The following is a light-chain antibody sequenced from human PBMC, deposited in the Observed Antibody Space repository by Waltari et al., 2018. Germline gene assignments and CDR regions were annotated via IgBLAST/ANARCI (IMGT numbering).Light chain of an antibody. CDR1: SSDVGSYTP. CDR2: EGS. V-gene: IGLV2-23*03. CDR3: CSYAGSSTFVV. Sequence: QSALTQPASVSGSPGQSITISCTGTSSDVGSYTPVSWYQQHPGKAPKLMIYEGSKRPSGVSNRFSGSKSGNTASLTISGLQAEDETDYYCCSYAGSSTFVVFGGGTKLTVL. J-gene: IGLJ2*01.